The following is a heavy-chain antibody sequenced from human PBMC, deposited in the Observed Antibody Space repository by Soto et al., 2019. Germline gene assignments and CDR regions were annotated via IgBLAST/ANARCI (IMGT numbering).Heavy chain of an antibody. Sequence: QVQLVESGGGVVQPGRSLRLSCAASGFTFSSYAMHWVRQAPGKGLEWVAVTSYDGSNKYYADSVKGRFTISRDNSKNTLYLQMNSLRAEDTAVYYCARDSGIRFLEWLSGLDYWGQGTLVTVSS. CDR1: GFTFSSYA. J-gene: IGHJ4*02. CDR2: TSYDGSNK. D-gene: IGHD3-3*01. CDR3: ARDSGIRFLEWLSGLDY. V-gene: IGHV3-30-3*01.